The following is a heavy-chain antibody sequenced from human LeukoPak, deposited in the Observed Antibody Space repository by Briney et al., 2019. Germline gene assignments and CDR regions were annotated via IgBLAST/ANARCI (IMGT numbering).Heavy chain of an antibody. CDR3: ARETRGYDILTGKYHRGYYSYYMDV. J-gene: IGHJ6*03. Sequence: SGGSLRLSCAASGFTFSSYWMSWVRQAPGKGLEWVANIKQDGSEKYYVDSVKGRFTISRDNAKNSLYLQMNSLRSEDTAVYYCARETRGYDILTGKYHRGYYSYYMDVWGKGTTVIVSS. D-gene: IGHD3-9*01. V-gene: IGHV3-7*01. CDR1: GFTFSSYW. CDR2: IKQDGSEK.